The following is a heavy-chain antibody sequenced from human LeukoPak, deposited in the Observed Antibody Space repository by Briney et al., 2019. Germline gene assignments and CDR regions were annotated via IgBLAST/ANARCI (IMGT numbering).Heavy chain of an antibody. J-gene: IGHJ4*02. V-gene: IGHV3-53*01. CDR1: GFTVSSNY. CDR2: IYSGGST. Sequence: GGSLRLSCAASGFTVSSNYMSWVRQAPGQGLEWISVIYSGGSTYYADYVKDRFTIPSNNSKNTPSLKMNSLRTEDAAAYYCERAQAEDGYGFDYWGQGTLVTVSS. D-gene: IGHD5-24*01. CDR3: ERAQAEDGYGFDY.